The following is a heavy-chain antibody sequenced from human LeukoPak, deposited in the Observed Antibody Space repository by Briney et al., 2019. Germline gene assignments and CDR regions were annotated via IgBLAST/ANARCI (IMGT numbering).Heavy chain of an antibody. V-gene: IGHV3-30-3*02. Sequence: QAGGSLRLSCAASGLTFSSYAMHWVRQAPGKGLEWVAVISYDGSNKYYAGSVKGRFTISRDNSKNTLYLQMNSLRAEDTAVYYCAKDYGSGSYYPNWFDPWGQGTLVTVSS. CDR2: ISYDGSNK. CDR3: AKDYGSGSYYPNWFDP. J-gene: IGHJ5*02. CDR1: GLTFSSYA. D-gene: IGHD3-10*01.